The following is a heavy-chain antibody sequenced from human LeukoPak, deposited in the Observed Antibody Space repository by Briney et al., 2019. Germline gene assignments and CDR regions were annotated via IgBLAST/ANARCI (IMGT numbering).Heavy chain of an antibody. CDR1: GFTFGSHS. CDR3: ARWRGLQSEFDC. CDR2: IRLDGAQK. J-gene: IGHJ4*02. V-gene: IGHV3-7*01. Sequence: GGSLRLSCAASGFTFGSHSMGWVRQAPGKGLECVATIRLDGAQKDFVDSVKGRFTLSRDNAKNSLFLEMNRLRVEDTAVYYCARWRGLQSEFDCWGQGTLVTVSS. D-gene: IGHD5-24*01.